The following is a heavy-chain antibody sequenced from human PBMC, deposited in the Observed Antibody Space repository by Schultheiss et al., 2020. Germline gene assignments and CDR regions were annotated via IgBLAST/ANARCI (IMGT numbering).Heavy chain of an antibody. V-gene: IGHV3-33*06. D-gene: IGHD5-18*01. CDR1: GFTFSSYG. J-gene: IGHJ5*02. CDR3: VKDPTGAEFISYFDP. Sequence: GGSLRLSCAASGFTFSSYGMHWVRQAPGKGLEWVAVIWYDGSNKYYADSVKGRFTISRDNSKNTLYLQMTSLRDEDTATYYCVKDPTGAEFISYFDPWGQGTLVTVSS. CDR2: IWYDGSNK.